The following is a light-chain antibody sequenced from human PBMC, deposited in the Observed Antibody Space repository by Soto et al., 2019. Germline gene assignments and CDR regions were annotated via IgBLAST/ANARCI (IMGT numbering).Light chain of an antibody. Sequence: SVLTQPPSVSGSPGQSVTISRTGTSSDVGYYNRVSWYQQPPGTAPKLLIYEVSNRPSGVPDRFSGSKSGNTASLTISGLQAEDEADYYCSLYTSSTFYVFGTGTKVTVL. CDR2: EVS. CDR3: SLYTSSTFYV. CDR1: SSDVGYYNR. J-gene: IGLJ1*01. V-gene: IGLV2-18*01.